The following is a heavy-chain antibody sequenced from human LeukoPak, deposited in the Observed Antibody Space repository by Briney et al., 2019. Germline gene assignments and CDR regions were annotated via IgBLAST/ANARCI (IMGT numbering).Heavy chain of an antibody. D-gene: IGHD6-25*01. CDR3: ASGNIAAAGYNWFAP. J-gene: IGHJ5*02. V-gene: IGHV6-1*01. CDR2: RYFRSKWYN. Sequence: SQTLALTYAFSGDSVSSNSVAWKWITQSPARVLEWVGRRYFRSKWYNDYAVYVKSRITINPDTSKNQFSLQLNSVTPDDTAVYYCASGNIAAAGYNWFAPWGQGNLVTVSS. CDR1: GDSVSSNSVA.